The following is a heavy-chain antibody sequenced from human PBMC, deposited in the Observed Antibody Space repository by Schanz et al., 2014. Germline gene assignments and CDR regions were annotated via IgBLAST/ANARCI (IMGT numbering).Heavy chain of an antibody. V-gene: IGHV3-23*04. CDR1: EFTFSTHA. J-gene: IGHJ4*02. CDR3: ARIGGSVFDY. Sequence: EVQLVESGGGLVQPGGSLRLSCAASEFTFSTHAMSWVRQAPGKGLEWVSTIGTSGGTNYAESVKGRFTISRDNSKNTLYLQMNSLRAEDTAVYYCARIGGSVFDYWAQGTLVTVSS. D-gene: IGHD3-10*01. CDR2: IGTSGGT.